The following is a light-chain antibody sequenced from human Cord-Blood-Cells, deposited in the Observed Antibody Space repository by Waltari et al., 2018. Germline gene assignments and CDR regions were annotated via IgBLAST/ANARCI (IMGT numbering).Light chain of an antibody. V-gene: IGLV3-21*04. CDR2: YDS. J-gene: IGLJ1*01. Sequence: PSVSVAPGKTARITCGGNNIGSKSVHWYQQKPGQAPVLVIYYDSDRPSGIPERFSGSNSGNTATLTISRVEAGDEADYYCQVWDSSSDHNYVFGTGTKVTVL. CDR1: NIGSKS. CDR3: QVWDSSSDHNYV.